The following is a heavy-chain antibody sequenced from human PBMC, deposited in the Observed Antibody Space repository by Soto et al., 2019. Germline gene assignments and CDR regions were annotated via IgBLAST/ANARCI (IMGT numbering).Heavy chain of an antibody. V-gene: IGHV3-9*01. CDR3: AKGKTLSGWYAFDY. CDR2: ISWDRGSI. D-gene: IGHD6-19*01. CDR1: GFTFDDYA. Sequence: EVQLVESGGGLVQPGRSLRLSCAASGFTFDDYAMHWVRQAPGKGLEWVSGISWDRGSIGYADSVKGRFTISRDNAKNSLNLQMNRLSAEDTALYYCAKGKTLSGWYAFDYWGQGTLVTVYS. J-gene: IGHJ4*02.